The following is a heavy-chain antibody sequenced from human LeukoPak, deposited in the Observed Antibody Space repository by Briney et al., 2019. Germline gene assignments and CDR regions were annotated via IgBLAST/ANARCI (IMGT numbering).Heavy chain of an antibody. J-gene: IGHJ4*02. CDR3: ARRLGSNFAY. V-gene: IGHV4-34*12. Sequence: SETLSLTCAVSGGSFSGYYWTWIRQPPGKGLEWIGQIIVTHSGKTIYNPSLKSRVTISVDTSKNQFSLNLSTVTAADTAVYCCARRLGSNFAYWSQGALVTVSS. CDR2: IIVTHSGKT. D-gene: IGHD2/OR15-2a*01. CDR1: GGSFSGYY.